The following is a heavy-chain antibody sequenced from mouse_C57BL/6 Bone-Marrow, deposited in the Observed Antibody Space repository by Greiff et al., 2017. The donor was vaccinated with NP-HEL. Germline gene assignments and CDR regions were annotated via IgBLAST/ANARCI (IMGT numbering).Heavy chain of an antibody. V-gene: IGHV2-2*01. Sequence: VQVVESGPGLVQPSQSLSITCTVSGFSLTSYGVHWVRQSPGKGLEWLGVIWSGGSTDYNAAFISRLSISKDNSKSQVFFKMNSLQADDTAIYYCARNSPIYDGYLAWFAYWGQGTLVTVSA. D-gene: IGHD2-3*01. J-gene: IGHJ3*01. CDR2: IWSGGST. CDR3: ARNSPIYDGYLAWFAY. CDR1: GFSLTSYG.